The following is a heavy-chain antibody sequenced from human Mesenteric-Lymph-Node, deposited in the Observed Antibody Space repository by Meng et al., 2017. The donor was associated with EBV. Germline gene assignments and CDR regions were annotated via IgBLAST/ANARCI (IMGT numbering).Heavy chain of an antibody. J-gene: IGHJ4*02. CDR1: GFTFSSYW. CDR3: AGVSYDTGGSYYFAE. CDR2: INSDGSSI. D-gene: IGHD3-22*01. V-gene: IGHV3-74*01. Sequence: EVQLEESGGGLVQPGGSLRLSCAASGFTFSSYWMHWVRQAPGKGLVWVSRINSDGSSINYADSVKGRFTISRDNAKNTLYLQMNSLRVEDTAVYYCAGVSYDTGGSYYFAEWGQGALGTVSS.